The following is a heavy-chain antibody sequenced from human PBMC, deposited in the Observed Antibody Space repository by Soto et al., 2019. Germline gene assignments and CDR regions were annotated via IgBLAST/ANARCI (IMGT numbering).Heavy chain of an antibody. J-gene: IGHJ6*02. V-gene: IGHV1-18*04. D-gene: IGHD3-22*01. CDR3: ARGSSSGYYYYYYGMDV. CDR2: ISAYNGNT. CDR1: GCTFTSYG. Sequence: ASVKVSCKASGCTFTSYGISWVRQAPGQGLEWMGWISAYNGNTNYAQKLQGRVTMTTDTSTSTAYMELRSLRSDDTAVYYCARGSSSGYYYYYYGMDVWGQGTTVTVSS.